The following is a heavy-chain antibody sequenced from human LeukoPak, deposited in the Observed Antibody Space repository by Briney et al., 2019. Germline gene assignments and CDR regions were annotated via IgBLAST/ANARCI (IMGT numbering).Heavy chain of an antibody. CDR3: ARVSPDYYDSSGYYYYFDY. CDR1: GGSISSGDYY. V-gene: IGHV4-30-4*01. Sequence: SQTLSLTCTVSGGSISSGDYYWSWIRQPPGKGLEWIGYIYYSGSTYYNPSLKSRVTISVDTSKNQFSLKLSSVTAADTAVYYCARVSPDYYDSSGYYYYFDYWGQGTLVTVSS. D-gene: IGHD3-22*01. CDR2: IYYSGST. J-gene: IGHJ4*02.